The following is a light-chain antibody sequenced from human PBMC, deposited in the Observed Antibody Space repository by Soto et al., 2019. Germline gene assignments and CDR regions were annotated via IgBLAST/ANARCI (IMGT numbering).Light chain of an antibody. CDR3: PQRSNSIT. Sequence: EIVLTQSPATVSLSPWERATLSCWASQRLSSYLAWYPQTPGQAPRLLIYDASNRANGIPARFTGSGSGTDFTLPLSSLEPEDFAIYYCPQRSNSITFGQGTRLEI. CDR1: QRLSSY. J-gene: IGKJ5*01. V-gene: IGKV3-11*01. CDR2: DAS.